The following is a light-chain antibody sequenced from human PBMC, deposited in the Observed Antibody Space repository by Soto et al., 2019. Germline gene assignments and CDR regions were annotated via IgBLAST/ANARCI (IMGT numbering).Light chain of an antibody. CDR3: QQGYSLPIT. CDR1: QIINTY. CDR2: ATS. V-gene: IGKV1-39*01. Sequence: DIQMTQSPSSLSPSVVDRVTITCRASQIINTYLNWYQQKPGKAPRFLIYATSNLQSGVPSRFSGTGSGTEFTLTISSLQPEDFATYFCQQGYSLPITFGQGTRLEI. J-gene: IGKJ5*01.